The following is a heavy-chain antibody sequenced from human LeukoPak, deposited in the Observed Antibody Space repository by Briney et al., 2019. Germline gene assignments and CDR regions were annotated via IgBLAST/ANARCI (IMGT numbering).Heavy chain of an antibody. V-gene: IGHV3-43*02. CDR1: GFTFDDYA. CDR3: AKDIDSSWYAEYFQH. J-gene: IGHJ1*01. CDR2: IIGDGGST. D-gene: IGHD6-13*01. Sequence: GGPLRLSCAPSGFTFDDYAMHCVRQAPGKGLEWVSLIIGDGGSTYSANSVKGRFTISRDNSKNSLYLQMKSLRTEDTVLYYCAKDIDSSWYAEYFQHWGQGTLVTVSS.